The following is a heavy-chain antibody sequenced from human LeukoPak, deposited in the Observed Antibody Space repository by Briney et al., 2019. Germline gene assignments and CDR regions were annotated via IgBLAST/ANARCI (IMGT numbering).Heavy chain of an antibody. CDR1: GFTFNNAW. Sequence: PGGSLRLSCAASGFTFNNAWMNWVRQAPGKGLEWVGRIKSKTDGGTTDYAAPVKCRFAISRDDSKNMLYLQMNSLKTEDTAVYYCATGATRLLLVYWSQGALVTVSS. CDR3: ATGATRLLLVY. D-gene: IGHD2/OR15-2a*01. V-gene: IGHV3-15*01. CDR2: IKSKTDGGTT. J-gene: IGHJ4*02.